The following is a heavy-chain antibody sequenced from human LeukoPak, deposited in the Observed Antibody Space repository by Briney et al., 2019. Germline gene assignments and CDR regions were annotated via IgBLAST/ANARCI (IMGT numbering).Heavy chain of an antibody. CDR2: IYYSGST. V-gene: IGHV4-61*05. CDR3: ARVGYSSGRSSYYFDY. J-gene: IGHJ4*02. D-gene: IGHD6-19*01. CDR1: GGSISSSSYY. Sequence: SETLSLTCTVSGGSISSSSYYWGWIRQPPGKGLEWIGYIYYSGSTNYNPSLKSRVTISVDTSKNQFSLKLSSVTAADTAVYYCARVGYSSGRSSYYFDYWGQGTLVTVSS.